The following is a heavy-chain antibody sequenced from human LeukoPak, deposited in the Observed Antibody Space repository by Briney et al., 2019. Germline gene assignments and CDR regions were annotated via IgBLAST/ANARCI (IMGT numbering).Heavy chain of an antibody. CDR1: GFTFSSYA. J-gene: IGHJ4*02. Sequence: GGSLRLSCAASGFTFSSYAMAWVRQAPGKGLEWVSAISGGNTYYADSVKGRFTISRDDSRNTLYLQMNSLRGDDTAVYYCAKDVGKWESLHFFDYWGQGTLVTVSS. CDR2: ISGGNT. V-gene: IGHV3-23*01. D-gene: IGHD1-26*01. CDR3: AKDVGKWESLHFFDY.